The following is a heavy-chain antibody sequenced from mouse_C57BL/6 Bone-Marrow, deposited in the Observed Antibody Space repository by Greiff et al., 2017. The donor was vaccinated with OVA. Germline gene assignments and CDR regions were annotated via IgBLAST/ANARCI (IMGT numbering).Heavy chain of an antibody. D-gene: IGHD1-1*01. Sequence: DVMLVESGGGLVQPGGSLKLSCAASGFTFSDYGMAWVRQAPRKGPEWVAFISNLAYSIYYADTVTGRFTISRENAKNTLYLEMSSLRSEDTAMYYCARHGDYGRGYFDVWGTGTTVTVSS. CDR2: ISNLAYSI. CDR1: GFTFSDYG. V-gene: IGHV5-15*01. J-gene: IGHJ1*03. CDR3: ARHGDYGRGYFDV.